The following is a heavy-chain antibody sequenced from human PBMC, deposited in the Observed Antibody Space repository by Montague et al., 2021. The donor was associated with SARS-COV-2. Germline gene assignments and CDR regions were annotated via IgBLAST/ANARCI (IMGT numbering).Heavy chain of an antibody. CDR3: ARAGYASSYFRGPLDF. Sequence: SLRLSCAASGFSFDDYTMHWVRQAPGKGLEWVSGITWNGGTVGYADSVMGRFTISRDNAKNSLYLQMDSLRGEDTALYYCARAGYASSYFRGPLDFWGPGILVTVSS. CDR1: GFSFDDYT. CDR2: ITWNGGTV. V-gene: IGHV3-9*01. D-gene: IGHD6-13*01. J-gene: IGHJ4*02.